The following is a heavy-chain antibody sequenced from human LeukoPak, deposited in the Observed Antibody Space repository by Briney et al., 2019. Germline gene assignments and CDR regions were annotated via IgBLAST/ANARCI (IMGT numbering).Heavy chain of an antibody. CDR1: GGSISSYY. CDR2: IYYSGST. CDR3: ARHRGIAAADPFDY. J-gene: IGHJ4*02. V-gene: IGHV4-59*08. Sequence: SETLSLTCTVSGGSISSYYWSWIRQPPGKGLEWIGYIYYSGSTNCNPSLKSRVTISVDTSKNQFSLKLSSVTAADTAVYYCARHRGIAAADPFDYWGQGTLVTVSS. D-gene: IGHD6-13*01.